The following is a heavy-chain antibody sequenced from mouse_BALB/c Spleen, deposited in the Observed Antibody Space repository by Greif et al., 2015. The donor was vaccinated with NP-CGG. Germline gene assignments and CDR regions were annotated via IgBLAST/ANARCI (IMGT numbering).Heavy chain of an antibody. J-gene: IGHJ4*01. V-gene: IGHV5-6*01. CDR1: GFTFSSYG. CDR2: ISSGGSYT. CDR3: ARQLAYYAMDY. Sequence: EVHLVESGGDLVKPGGSLKLSCAASGFTFSSYGMSWVRQTPDKRLEWVATISSGGSYTYYPDSVKGRFTISRDNAKNTLYLQMSSLKSEDTAMYCCARQLAYYAMDYWGQGTSVTVSS. D-gene: IGHD6-1*01.